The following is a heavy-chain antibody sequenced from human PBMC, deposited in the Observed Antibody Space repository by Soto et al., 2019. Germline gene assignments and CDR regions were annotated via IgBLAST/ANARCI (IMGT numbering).Heavy chain of an antibody. V-gene: IGHV3-72*01. CDR3: ARDRGRYSWDY. D-gene: IGHD3-10*01. CDR1: GLTLSGHR. CDR2: IRGKVNSDTT. J-gene: IGHJ4*02. Sequence: EVQLVASGGGLVQPGGSLRLSCAASGLTLSGHRLDWVRQAPGKGLEWVARIRGKVNSDTTEDAASVKGRFTISRDDSGNSLYLQMDSLQTEDTVVYYCARDRGRYSWDYWGQGTLVTVS.